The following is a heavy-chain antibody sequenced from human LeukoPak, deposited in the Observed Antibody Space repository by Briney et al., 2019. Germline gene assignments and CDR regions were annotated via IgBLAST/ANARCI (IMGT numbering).Heavy chain of an antibody. CDR3: ARVTTVASFDY. D-gene: IGHD4-23*01. Sequence: SETLSLTCTVSGYSISSGYYWGWIRQPPGKGLEWIGSIYHSGSTYYNPSLKSRVTISVDTSKNQFSLKLSSVTAADTAVYYCARVTTVASFDYWGQGTLVTVSS. V-gene: IGHV4-38-2*02. J-gene: IGHJ4*02. CDR1: GYSISSGYY. CDR2: IYHSGST.